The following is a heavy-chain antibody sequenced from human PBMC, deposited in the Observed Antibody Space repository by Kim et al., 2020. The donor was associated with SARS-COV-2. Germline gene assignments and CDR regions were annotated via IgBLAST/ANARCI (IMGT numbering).Heavy chain of an antibody. D-gene: IGHD2-15*01. CDR2: IYYSGST. J-gene: IGHJ6*01. CDR1: GGSISSSSYY. CDR3: AREYCSGGSCYLGYYG. Sequence: SETLSHTCTVSGGSISSSSYYWGWIRQPPGKGLEWIGSIYYSGSTYYNPSLKSRVTISVDTSKNQFSLKLSSVTAADTAVYYCAREYCSGGSCYLGYYG. V-gene: IGHV4-39*02.